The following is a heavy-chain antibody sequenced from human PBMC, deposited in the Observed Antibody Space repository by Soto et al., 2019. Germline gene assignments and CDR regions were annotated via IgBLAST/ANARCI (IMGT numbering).Heavy chain of an antibody. D-gene: IGHD2-15*01. CDR1: GGSISSYY. CDR3: ASRGVYCSGGSCYNWFDP. Sequence: SETLSLTCTVSGGSISSYYWSWIRQPPGKGLEWIGYIYYSGSTNYNPSLKSRVTISVDTSKNQFSLKLSSVTAADTAVYYCASRGVYCSGGSCYNWFDPWGQGTLVTVSS. CDR2: IYYSGST. J-gene: IGHJ5*02. V-gene: IGHV4-59*01.